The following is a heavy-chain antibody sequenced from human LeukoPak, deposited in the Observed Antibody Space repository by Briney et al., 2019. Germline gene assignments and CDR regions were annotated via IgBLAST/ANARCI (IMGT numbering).Heavy chain of an antibody. J-gene: IGHJ5*02. CDR2: IIPIFGTA. D-gene: IGHD2/OR15-2a*01. CDR3: AIQRIVQNWFDP. CDR1: EGTFSSYV. V-gene: IGHV1-69*13. Sequence: SVKVSCKASEGTFSSYVISWVRQAAGQELEWMGGIIPIFGTANYAQKFQGRVTITADESTSTAYMELSSLRSEDTAVYYCAIQRIVQNWFDPWGQGTLVTVSS.